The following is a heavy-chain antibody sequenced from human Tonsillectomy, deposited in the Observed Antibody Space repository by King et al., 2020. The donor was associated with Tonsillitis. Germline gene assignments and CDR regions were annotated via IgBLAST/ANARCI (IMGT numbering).Heavy chain of an antibody. J-gene: IGHJ5*01. CDR2: IYYTGTT. Sequence: VQLQESGPGLVKPSETLSLTCTVSGDSINSFYWSWIRQPPGRGLEWIGFIYYTGTTNYYPSLKSRVPISLDTSKNQFSLRLSSVPAADTAVYYCARDEGARGYSYGYFDSWGQGTLVTVSS. CDR1: GDSINSFY. V-gene: IGHV4-59*01. D-gene: IGHD5-18*01. CDR3: ARDEGARGYSYGYFDS.